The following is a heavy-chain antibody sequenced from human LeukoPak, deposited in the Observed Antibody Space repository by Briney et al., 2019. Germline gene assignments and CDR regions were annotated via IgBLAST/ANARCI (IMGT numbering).Heavy chain of an antibody. CDR2: IYTTGST. D-gene: IGHD4-11*01. V-gene: IGHV4-4*07. CDR1: NGSISSYY. CDR3: ARGGTVNYYYMDV. J-gene: IGHJ6*03. Sequence: PSQTMSITCSVSNGSISSYYWSWIRKPARKGLVWIGRIYTTGSTNYNPSLKSRVTMSVDTSKNHFSLKLSSVTAADTAVYYCARGGTVNYYYMDVWGKGTTVTVSS.